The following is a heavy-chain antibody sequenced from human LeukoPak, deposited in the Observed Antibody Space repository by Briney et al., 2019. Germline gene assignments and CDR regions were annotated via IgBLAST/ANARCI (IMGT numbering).Heavy chain of an antibody. V-gene: IGHV3-73*01. Sequence: GGSLRLSCAASGFSFSGSAMHWVRQASGKGLEWLGRIRSKAKSYATTYAASVEGRFTISRDDSKNTAYLQVNSLKTEDTAVYYCTRRRELYNWNAAGLDYWGQGTLVTVSS. CDR2: IRSKAKSYAT. CDR1: GFSFSGSA. J-gene: IGHJ4*02. CDR3: TRRRELYNWNAAGLDY. D-gene: IGHD1-20*01.